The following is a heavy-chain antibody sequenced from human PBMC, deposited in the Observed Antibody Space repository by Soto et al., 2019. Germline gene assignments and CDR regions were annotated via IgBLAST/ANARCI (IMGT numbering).Heavy chain of an antibody. V-gene: IGHV4-31*03. CDR1: GGSFNSGSCY. D-gene: IGHD6-13*01. CDR2: LSYRGTT. CDR3: ARVSAPGNRWFGP. Sequence: SETLSLTCTVSGGSFNSGSCYWGWIRRHPGKGLEWIGYLSYRGTTYYRPSLKSRLTMQIETSTNKFYLKLHSLTSSDTAVYYCARVSAPGNRWFGPWVPGTLVTFYS. J-gene: IGHJ5*02.